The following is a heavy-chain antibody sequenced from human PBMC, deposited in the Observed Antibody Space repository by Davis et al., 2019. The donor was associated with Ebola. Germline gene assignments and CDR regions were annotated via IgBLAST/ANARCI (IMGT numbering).Heavy chain of an antibody. Sequence: PSETLSLTCAVYGGSFSGYYWSWIRQPPGKGLEWIGEINHSGSTNYNPSLKSRVTISVDTSKNQFSLKLSSVTAADTAVYYCARGLPVVTWYYYGMDVWGQGTTVTVSS. CDR2: INHSGST. CDR3: ARGLPVVTWYYYGMDV. D-gene: IGHD4-23*01. J-gene: IGHJ6*02. CDR1: GGSFSGYY. V-gene: IGHV4-34*01.